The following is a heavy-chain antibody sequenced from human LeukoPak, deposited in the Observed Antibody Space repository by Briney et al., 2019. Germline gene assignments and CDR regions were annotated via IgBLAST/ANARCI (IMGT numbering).Heavy chain of an antibody. V-gene: IGHV4-61*01. J-gene: IGHJ5*02. Sequence: PSETLSLTCTVSGGSVNSGSYYWSWIRQPPGKGLEWIGYIYDSGSTNHNPSLKSRVTMSEDTSKNQFSLKLSSVTAADTAVYYCARDLGNWFDPWGQGTLSPSPQ. CDR3: ARDLGNWFDP. CDR2: IYDSGST. CDR1: GGSVNSGSYY.